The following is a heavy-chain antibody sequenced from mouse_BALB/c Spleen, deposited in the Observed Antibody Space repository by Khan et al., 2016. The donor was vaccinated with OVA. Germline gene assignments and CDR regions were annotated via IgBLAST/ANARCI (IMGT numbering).Heavy chain of an antibody. CDR2: IDPDNGDT. CDR3: ARDGYAPWFAY. Sequence: IQLVQSGAELVRPGALVKLSCKASGYNITDYYMHWVKQRPEQGLVWIGRIDPDNGDTIYDAKFKGKASMTSDTSSNTAYLQLSSLTSEDSAVYYCARDGYAPWFAYWGQGTLVTVSA. CDR1: GYNITDYY. V-gene: IGHV14-1*02. D-gene: IGHD2-2*01. J-gene: IGHJ3*01.